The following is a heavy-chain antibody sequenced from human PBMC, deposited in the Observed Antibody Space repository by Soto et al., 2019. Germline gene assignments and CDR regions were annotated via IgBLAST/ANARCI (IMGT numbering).Heavy chain of an antibody. J-gene: IGHJ4*02. Sequence: DVQLVESGGDLVQPGGSLKLSCAASGLRFSSYWMAWARQAPGKGLEWVAHINQEGSSKGYVGSVKGRFTVSRDNAKNSLFLQMNSLRVEDTATYYCALAVTRSGGKDSWGQGTLVTVSS. D-gene: IGHD4-4*01. CDR3: ALAVTRSGGKDS. CDR2: INQEGSSK. CDR1: GLRFSSYW. V-gene: IGHV3-7*02.